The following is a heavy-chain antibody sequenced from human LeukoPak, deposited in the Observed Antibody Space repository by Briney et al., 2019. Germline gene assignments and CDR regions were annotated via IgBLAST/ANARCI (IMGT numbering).Heavy chain of an antibody. V-gene: IGHV1-69*05. CDR3: ARGLYCSSTSCYGFRAFDI. Sequence: GASVKVSCKASGGTFSSYAISWMRQAPGQGLEWMGGIIPIFGTANYAQKFQGRVTITTDESTSTAYMELSSLRSEDTAVYYCARGLYCSSTSCYGFRAFDIWGQGTMVTVSS. CDR1: GGTFSSYA. J-gene: IGHJ3*02. D-gene: IGHD2-2*01. CDR2: IIPIFGTA.